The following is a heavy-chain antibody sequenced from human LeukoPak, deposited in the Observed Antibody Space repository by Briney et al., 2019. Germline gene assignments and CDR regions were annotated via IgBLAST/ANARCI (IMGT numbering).Heavy chain of an antibody. Sequence: SETLSLTCTVSGGSISSYYWSWIRQPPGKGLEWIGYIYYSGSTNYNPSLKSRVTISVDTFKNQFSLKLSSVTAADTAVYYCARDNDSSGFNWFDPWGQGTLVTVSS. D-gene: IGHD3-22*01. J-gene: IGHJ5*02. CDR1: GGSISSYY. CDR3: ARDNDSSGFNWFDP. V-gene: IGHV4-59*01. CDR2: IYYSGST.